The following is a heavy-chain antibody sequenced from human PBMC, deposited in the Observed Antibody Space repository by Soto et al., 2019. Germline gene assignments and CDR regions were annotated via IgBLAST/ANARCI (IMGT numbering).Heavy chain of an antibody. CDR1: GFTFSSYW. CDR2: IKQDGSEK. CDR3: ASSNFMITFGGVIDNFDY. V-gene: IGHV3-7*02. J-gene: IGHJ4*02. D-gene: IGHD3-16*02. Sequence: GGSLRLSCAASGFTFSSYWMSWVRQAPGKGLEWVANIKQDGSEKYYVDSVKGRFTISRDNAKNSLYLQMNSLRAEDTAVYYCASSNFMITFGGVIDNFDYWGQGTLVTVSS.